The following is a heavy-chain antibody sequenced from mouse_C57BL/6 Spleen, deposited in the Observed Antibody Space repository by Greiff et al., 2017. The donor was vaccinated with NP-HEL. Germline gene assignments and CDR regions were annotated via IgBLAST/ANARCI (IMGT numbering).Heavy chain of an antibody. V-gene: IGHV5-6*02. J-gene: IGHJ2*01. CDR3: ARRDDRYYFDY. CDR2: ISSGGSYT. CDR1: GFTFSSYG. Sequence: EVKLMESGGDLVKPGGSLKLSCAASGFTFSSYGMSWVRQTPDKRLEWVATISSGGSYTYYPDSVKGRFTISRDNAKNTLYLQMSSLKSEDTAMYYCARRDDRYYFDYWGQGTTLTVSS.